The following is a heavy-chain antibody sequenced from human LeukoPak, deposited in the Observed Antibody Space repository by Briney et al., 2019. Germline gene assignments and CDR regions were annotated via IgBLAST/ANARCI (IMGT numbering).Heavy chain of an antibody. CDR2: ISGSGGST. CDR3: AREEVDDSSGYYYVYYYYYMDV. CDR1: GFTFSSYA. Sequence: GGSLRLSCAASGFTFSSYAMSWVRQAPGKGLEWVSAISGSGGSTYYADSVKGRFTISRDNSKNTLYLQMNSLRAEDTAVYYCAREEVDDSSGYYYVYYYYYMDVWGKGTTVTVSS. V-gene: IGHV3-23*01. D-gene: IGHD3-22*01. J-gene: IGHJ6*03.